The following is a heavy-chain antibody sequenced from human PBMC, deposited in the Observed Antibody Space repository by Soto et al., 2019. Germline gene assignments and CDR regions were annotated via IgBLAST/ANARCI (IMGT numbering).Heavy chain of an antibody. V-gene: IGHV3-23*01. J-gene: IGHJ4*02. CDR2: ISSSGGTT. CDR3: AKPGYLEQWLVRGYFDY. CDR1: GFTFSSYA. D-gene: IGHD6-19*01. Sequence: VQLLDSGGGLVQPGGSLRLSCAASGFTFSSYAMSWVRQAPGKGLEWVSAISSSGGTTHYADSVKGRFIISRDNSKNTLYLQMNSLRADDTAVYYCAKPGYLEQWLVRGYFDYWGQGTMVTVSS.